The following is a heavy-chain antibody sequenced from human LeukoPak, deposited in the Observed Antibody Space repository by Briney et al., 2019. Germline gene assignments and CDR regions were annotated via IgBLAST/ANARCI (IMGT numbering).Heavy chain of an antibody. J-gene: IGHJ4*02. V-gene: IGHV1-2*06. CDR1: GYTFTGYY. CDR2: INPNSGGT. CDR3: ARLSIVGATLPDFDY. D-gene: IGHD1-26*01. Sequence: ASVKVSCKASGYTFTGYYMHWVRQAPGQGLEWMGRINPNSGGTNYAQKFQGRVTMTRDTSISTAYMELSRLRSDDTAVYYCARLSIVGATLPDFDYWGQGTLVTVSS.